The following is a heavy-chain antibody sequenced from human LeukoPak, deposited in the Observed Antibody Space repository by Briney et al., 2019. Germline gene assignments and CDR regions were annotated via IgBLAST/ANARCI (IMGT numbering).Heavy chain of an antibody. CDR1: GDSVSSNSAA. V-gene: IGHV6-1*01. D-gene: IGHD6-13*01. Sequence: SQTLSLTCAISGDSVSSNSAAWNWLRQSPSRGLEWLGRTYYRSKWYNDYAVSVKSRITINPDTSKNQFSLQLNSVTPEDTAVYYCASGRGSSWYALDYWGQGTLVTVSS. CDR2: TYYRSKWYN. J-gene: IGHJ4*02. CDR3: ASGRGSSWYALDY.